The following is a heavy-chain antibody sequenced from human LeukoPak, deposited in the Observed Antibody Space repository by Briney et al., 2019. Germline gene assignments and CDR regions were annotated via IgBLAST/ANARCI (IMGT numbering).Heavy chain of an antibody. CDR3: ATAEWENFYFDS. Sequence: SETLSLTCTVSGASISSGGYYWIWIRQHPGQGLEWIGFTSYGGGAYYNPSLMSRITMSVDPSQNQFSLKMRDVTAADTAVYFCATAEWENFYFDSWGQGALVAVTS. V-gene: IGHV4-31*03. J-gene: IGHJ4*02. CDR1: GASISSGGYY. D-gene: IGHD1-26*01. CDR2: TSYGGGA.